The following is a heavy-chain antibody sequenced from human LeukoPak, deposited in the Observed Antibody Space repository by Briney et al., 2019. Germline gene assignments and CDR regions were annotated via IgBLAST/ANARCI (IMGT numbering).Heavy chain of an antibody. CDR1: GFTFGNYA. CDR3: AKKEGGFDH. V-gene: IGHV3-23*01. Sequence: GGSLRLSCAAFGFTFGNYAMSWVRQAPGRGLEWVSAISGDADSTYYADSVKGRFTISRDNSKNTLYLQVNSLRADDTAVYYCAKKEGGFDHWGQGALVTVSS. D-gene: IGHD1-26*01. J-gene: IGHJ4*02. CDR2: ISGDADST.